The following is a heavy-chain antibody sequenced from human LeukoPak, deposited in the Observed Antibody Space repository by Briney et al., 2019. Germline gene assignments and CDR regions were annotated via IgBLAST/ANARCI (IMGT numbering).Heavy chain of an antibody. V-gene: IGHV1-69*13. CDR2: IIPVFGTS. Sequence: SVKVSCKASGGTFSSYAISWVRQAPGQGLEWMGGIIPVFGTSNYAQKFQGRVTITADESTSTAYMELSSLRSEDTAVYYCARASGYCSGTGCYYYYMDVWGKGTTVTISS. D-gene: IGHD2-15*01. CDR1: GGTFSSYA. J-gene: IGHJ6*03. CDR3: ARASGYCSGTGCYYYYMDV.